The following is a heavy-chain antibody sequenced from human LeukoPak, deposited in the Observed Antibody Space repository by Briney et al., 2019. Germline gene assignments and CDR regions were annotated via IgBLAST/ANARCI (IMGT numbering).Heavy chain of an antibody. Sequence: SETLSLTCAVYGGSFSGYYWSWIRQPPGKGLEWIEEINHSGSTNYNPSLKSRVTISVDTSKNQFSLKLSSVTAADTAVYYCARSSAGVDPWGQGTLVTVSS. CDR2: INHSGST. V-gene: IGHV4-34*01. J-gene: IGHJ5*02. CDR3: ARSSAGVDP. CDR1: GGSFSGYY. D-gene: IGHD6-19*01.